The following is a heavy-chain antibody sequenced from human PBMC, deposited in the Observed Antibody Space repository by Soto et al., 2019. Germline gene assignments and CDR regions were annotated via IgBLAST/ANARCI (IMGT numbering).Heavy chain of an antibody. CDR2: ISSSVSTI. V-gene: IGHV3-11*01. J-gene: IGHJ6*02. CDR1: GFTFSDYY. Sequence: PXVSLRLSCAASGFTFSDYYRSWIRQAPGKGLEWVSYISSSVSTIYYADSVKGRFTISRDNAKNSLYLQMNSLRAEDTAVYYCARDRYYGSGSYYGMDVWGQGTTVTVSS. CDR3: ARDRYYGSGSYYGMDV. D-gene: IGHD3-10*01.